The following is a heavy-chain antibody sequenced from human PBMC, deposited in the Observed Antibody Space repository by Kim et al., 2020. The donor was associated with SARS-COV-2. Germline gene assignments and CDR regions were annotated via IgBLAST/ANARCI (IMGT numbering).Heavy chain of an antibody. CDR3: ARDLTEGVATISDWYFDL. V-gene: IGHV3-21*01. D-gene: IGHD5-12*01. J-gene: IGHJ2*01. CDR2: ISSSSSYI. CDR1: GFTFSSYS. Sequence: GGSLRLSCAASGFTFSSYSMNWVRQAPGKGLEWVSSISSSSSYIYYADSVKGRFTISRDNAKNSLYLQMNSLRAEDTAVYYCARDLTEGVATISDWYFDLWGRGTLVTVSS.